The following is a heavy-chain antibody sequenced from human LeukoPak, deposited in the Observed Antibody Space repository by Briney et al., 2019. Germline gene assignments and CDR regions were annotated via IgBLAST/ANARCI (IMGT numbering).Heavy chain of an antibody. V-gene: IGHV1-8*01. CDR1: GYTFSSYD. CDR2: MNPNSGNT. CDR3: ARGPYYGSGTPNWFDP. D-gene: IGHD3-10*01. J-gene: IGHJ5*02. Sequence: ASVKVSCKASGYTFSSYDINWVRQATGQGLEWMGWMNPNSGNTGYAQKFQGRVTMTRNTSISTAYMELSSLRSEDTAVYYCARGPYYGSGTPNWFDPWGQGTLVTVSS.